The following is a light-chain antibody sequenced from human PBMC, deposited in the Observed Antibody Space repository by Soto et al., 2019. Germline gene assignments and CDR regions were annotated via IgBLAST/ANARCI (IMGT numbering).Light chain of an antibody. V-gene: IGKV1-5*01. CDR1: QSISSW. CDR3: QQYNSYSSIT. Sequence: DLPMTQSPATLSASVGDRVTITCRVSQSISSWLAWYQQKPGKAPKLLIYDASSLESGVPSRFSGSGSGTEFTLTISSLQPDDFATYYCQQYNSYSSITFGQGTRLEIK. CDR2: DAS. J-gene: IGKJ5*01.